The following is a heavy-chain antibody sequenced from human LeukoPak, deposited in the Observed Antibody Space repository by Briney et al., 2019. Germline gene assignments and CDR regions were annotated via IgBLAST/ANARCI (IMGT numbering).Heavy chain of an antibody. D-gene: IGHD2-21*02. J-gene: IGHJ3*02. CDR3: ARGAYCGGDCYWLDAFDI. Sequence: GGSLRLSCAASGFTFSDYYMSWIRQAPGKGLEWVSYISSSGSTIYYADSVKGRFTISRDNAKNSLYLQMNSLRAEDTVVYYCARGAYCGGDCYWLDAFDIWGQGTMVTVSS. CDR1: GFTFSDYY. CDR2: ISSSGSTI. V-gene: IGHV3-11*04.